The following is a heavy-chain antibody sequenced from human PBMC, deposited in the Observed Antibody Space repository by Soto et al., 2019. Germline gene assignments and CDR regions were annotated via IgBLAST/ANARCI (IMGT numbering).Heavy chain of an antibody. Sequence: SETRSLTCTVSGGSISTSNLYWGWIRQPPGKGLEWIGNIYYSGSTYYNPSLKSRVTISIDTSKNQFSLKLTSVTAADTAVYYCARDKITGLFDYWGQGTLVTVSS. CDR2: IYYSGST. CDR3: ARDKITGLFDY. V-gene: IGHV4-39*02. CDR1: GGSISTSNLY. J-gene: IGHJ4*02. D-gene: IGHD2-8*02.